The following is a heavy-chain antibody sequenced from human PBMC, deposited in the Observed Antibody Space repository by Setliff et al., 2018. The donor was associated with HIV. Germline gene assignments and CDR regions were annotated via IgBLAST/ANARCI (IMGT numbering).Heavy chain of an antibody. D-gene: IGHD1-1*01. J-gene: IGHJ4*02. CDR3: ASARIPTGGTSTSFDY. V-gene: IGHV3-30*02. CDR2: IRNDGSNE. CDR1: GFTFSSYG. Sequence: QTGGSLRLSCAASGFTFSSYGMHWVRQVPGKGLEWVAFIRNDGSNEYYIDSVKGRFTISRDDSKNTLYLQLNGLRPDDTGVYYCASARIPTGGTSTSFDYWGQGTQVTVSS.